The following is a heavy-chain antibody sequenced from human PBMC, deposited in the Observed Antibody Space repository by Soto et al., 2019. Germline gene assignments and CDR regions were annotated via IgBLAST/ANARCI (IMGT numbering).Heavy chain of an antibody. J-gene: IGHJ4*02. CDR1: GFTFSHYA. CDR2: ISGNVIST. CDR3: AKSRGYCSGGSCYLDY. V-gene: IGHV3-23*01. Sequence: GGSLKLSCAASGFTFSHYAMSWVRQAPGKGLEWVSTISGNVISTYYLDSVKGRFTISRDNSMNTLYLQMNSLRAEDTAVYYCAKSRGYCSGGSCYLDYWGQGALVTASS. D-gene: IGHD2-15*01.